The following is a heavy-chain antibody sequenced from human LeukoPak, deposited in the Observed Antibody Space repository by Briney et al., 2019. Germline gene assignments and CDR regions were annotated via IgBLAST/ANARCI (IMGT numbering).Heavy chain of an antibody. V-gene: IGHV3-48*03. CDR2: ISSSGSTI. CDR3: AELGITMIGGV. CDR1: GFTFSSYE. Sequence: GGSLRLSCAASGFTFSSYEMNWVRQAPGKGLEWVSYISSSGSTIYYAGSVKGRFAISRDNAKNSLYLQMNSLRAEDTAVYYCAELGITMIGGVWGKGTTVTISS. J-gene: IGHJ6*04. D-gene: IGHD3-10*02.